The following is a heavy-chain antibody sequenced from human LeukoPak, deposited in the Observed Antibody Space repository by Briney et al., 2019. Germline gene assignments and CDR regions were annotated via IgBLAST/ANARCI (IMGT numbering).Heavy chain of an antibody. CDR1: DVSFSNYY. Sequence: ASETLSLTCTVSDVSFSNYYWSWIRQPPGKGLEWIGYMYYSGMTNYSPPFKSRVTMSIDTSKNQFSLKLSSVTAADTAVYYCVLYSSLSVYWGQGTLVTVSS. V-gene: IGHV4-59*01. CDR2: MYYSGMT. J-gene: IGHJ4*02. D-gene: IGHD3-22*01. CDR3: VLYSSLSVY.